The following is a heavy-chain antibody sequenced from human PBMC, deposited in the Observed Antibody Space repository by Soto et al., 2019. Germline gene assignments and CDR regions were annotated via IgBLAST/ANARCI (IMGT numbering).Heavy chain of an antibody. V-gene: IGHV3-23*01. J-gene: IGHJ4*02. CDR3: AKDRRAGGNSAFYFDF. Sequence: QPGGSLRLSCAAPGFKFSNYAMSWVRQAPGKGLEWVSLISATGGGTYYADSVKGRFTISRDNSHNTLYLQVHSLTAEDTAVYYCAKDRRAGGNSAFYFDFWGQGAQVTVSS. D-gene: IGHD3-16*01. CDR2: ISATGGGT. CDR1: GFKFSNYA.